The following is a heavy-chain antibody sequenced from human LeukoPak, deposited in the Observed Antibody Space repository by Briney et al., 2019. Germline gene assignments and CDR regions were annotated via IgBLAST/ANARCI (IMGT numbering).Heavy chain of an antibody. D-gene: IGHD6-19*01. CDR3: AREIVAGTFDS. CDR1: GFTFNIYA. Sequence: GGSLRLSCAASGFTFNIYAMTWVRQAPGKGLEWVSDIGSSDNRISYADSVKGRFTISRDIAKNSLYLQVNSLRAEDTAVYYCAREIVAGTFDSWGQGTLVTVSS. V-gene: IGHV3-48*03. CDR2: IGSSDNRI. J-gene: IGHJ4*02.